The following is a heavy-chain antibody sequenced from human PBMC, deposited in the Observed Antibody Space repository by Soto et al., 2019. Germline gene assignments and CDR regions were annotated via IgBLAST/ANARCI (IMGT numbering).Heavy chain of an antibody. V-gene: IGHV1-69*06. CDR1: GGTFSSYA. J-gene: IGHJ6*02. CDR3: ARRGSITMVRGAAYGMDV. D-gene: IGHD3-10*01. Sequence: SVKVSCKASGGTFSSYAISWVRQAPGQGLEWMGGIIPIFGTANYAQKFQGRVTITADKSTSTAYMELSSLRSEDTAVYYCARRGSITMVRGAAYGMDVWGQGTTVTVSS. CDR2: IIPIFGTA.